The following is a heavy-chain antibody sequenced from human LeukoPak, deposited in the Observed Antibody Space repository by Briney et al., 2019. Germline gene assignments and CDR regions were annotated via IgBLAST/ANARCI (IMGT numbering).Heavy chain of an antibody. D-gene: IGHD6-19*01. V-gene: IGHV4-59*08. Sequence: SETLSLTCTVSGGSISSYYWSWIRQPPGKGLEWIGYIYYSGSTNYNPSLKSRVTISVDTSKNQFSLKLSSVTAADTAVYYCARSYGSGLNWFDPWGQGTLVTVSS. CDR1: GGSISSYY. CDR2: IYYSGST. J-gene: IGHJ5*02. CDR3: ARSYGSGLNWFDP.